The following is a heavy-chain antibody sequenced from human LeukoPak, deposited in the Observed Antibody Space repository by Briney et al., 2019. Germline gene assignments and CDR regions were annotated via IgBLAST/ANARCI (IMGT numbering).Heavy chain of an antibody. CDR3: ARGGSRITTAGGMDV. CDR2: IKQDGSEK. Sequence: GGSLRHSCAASGIRFSSYWMNRVRQSPGKGLEWVANIKQDGSEKYYVDSVKGRFTISRDNANNLLYLQMNSLRAEDTAIYYCARGGSRITTAGGMDVWGLGTTVTVFS. J-gene: IGHJ6*02. CDR1: GIRFSSYW. V-gene: IGHV3-7*03. D-gene: IGHD1-14*01.